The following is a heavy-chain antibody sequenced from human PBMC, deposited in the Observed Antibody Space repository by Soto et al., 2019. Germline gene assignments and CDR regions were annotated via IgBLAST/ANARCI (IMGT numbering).Heavy chain of an antibody. V-gene: IGHV5-51*03. Sequence: EVQLVQSGAEVKKAGESLKISCQGSGYSFTNYCVGWVRQIPGRGLEWMGIIHPGDSDTRYSPFFQGQVTISADKSISTAYLQWSSLKASDTAMYYCARHNRYSSTWFEGWFEPWGKGTLVTVSS. CDR2: IHPGDSDT. D-gene: IGHD6-13*01. CDR3: ARHNRYSSTWFEGWFEP. CDR1: GYSFTNYC. J-gene: IGHJ5*02.